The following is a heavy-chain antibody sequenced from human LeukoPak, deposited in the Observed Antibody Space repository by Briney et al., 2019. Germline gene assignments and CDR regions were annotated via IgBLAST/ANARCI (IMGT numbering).Heavy chain of an antibody. Sequence: PSETLSLTCTVSGGSISSYYWSWIRQPPGKGLEWIGYIHYSGSTNYNPSLKSRLTISVDTSKNQFSLKLNSVTATDTAVYYCARGANWFDPWGQGTLVTVSS. J-gene: IGHJ5*02. CDR2: IHYSGST. V-gene: IGHV4-59*01. CDR3: ARGANWFDP. CDR1: GGSISSYY.